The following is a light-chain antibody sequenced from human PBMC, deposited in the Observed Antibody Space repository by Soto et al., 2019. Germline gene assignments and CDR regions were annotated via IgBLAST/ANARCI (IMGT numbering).Light chain of an antibody. CDR2: DVS. J-gene: IGLJ2*01. Sequence: QSALTQPASVSGSPGQSITISCTGTSSDVGGYKYVSWYQQHADKAPKLVIYDVSSRSSGISDRFSGSKSGNTASLTITGLQAEDEADYYCSSYAGTSIPYVVFGGGTKVTVL. CDR1: SSDVGGYKY. CDR3: SSYAGTSIPYVV. V-gene: IGLV2-14*03.